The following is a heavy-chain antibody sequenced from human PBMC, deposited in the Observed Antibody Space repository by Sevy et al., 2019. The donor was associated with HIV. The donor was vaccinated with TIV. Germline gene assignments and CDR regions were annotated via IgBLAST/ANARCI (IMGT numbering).Heavy chain of an antibody. V-gene: IGHV3-66*01. CDR2: IYSGGST. CDR1: TFSVTDNY. J-gene: IGHJ4*02. Sequence: GGSLRLSCAASTFSVTDNYMSWVRQAPGKGLEWVSTIYSGGSTFYADSVKGRFTISRDNSKNTLYLQMNSLRAEDTAVYYCARDYDSSGLFDYWGQGTLVTVSS. CDR3: ARDYDSSGLFDY. D-gene: IGHD3-22*01.